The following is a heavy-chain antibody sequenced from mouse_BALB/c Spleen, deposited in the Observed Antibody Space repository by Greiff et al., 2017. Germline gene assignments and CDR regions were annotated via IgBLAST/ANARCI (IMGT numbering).Heavy chain of an antibody. D-gene: IGHD2-2*01. Sequence: QVQLQQPGAELVKPGASVKLSCKASGYTFTSYWMHWVKQRPGQGLEWIGEIDPSDSYTNYNQKFKGKATLTVDKSSSTAYMQLSSLTSEDSAVYYCARWLPPMDYWGQGTSVTVSS. J-gene: IGHJ4*01. CDR3: ARWLPPMDY. CDR1: GYTFTSYW. V-gene: IGHV1-69*02. CDR2: IDPSDSYT.